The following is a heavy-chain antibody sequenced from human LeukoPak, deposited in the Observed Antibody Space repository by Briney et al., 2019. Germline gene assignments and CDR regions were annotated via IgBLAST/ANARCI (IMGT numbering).Heavy chain of an antibody. CDR3: ARGAGSDYDSSGYTFDY. CDR1: GYTFTGYY. J-gene: IGHJ4*02. V-gene: IGHV1-2*02. Sequence: AAGTLSCKASGYTFTGYYMHWVRQAPGQGLEWMGWINPNSGGTDYAQKFQGRVTMTRDTSISTAYMEVSRLRSDDTAVYYCARGAGSDYDSSGYTFDYWGQGTLVTVS. CDR2: INPNSGGT. D-gene: IGHD3-22*01.